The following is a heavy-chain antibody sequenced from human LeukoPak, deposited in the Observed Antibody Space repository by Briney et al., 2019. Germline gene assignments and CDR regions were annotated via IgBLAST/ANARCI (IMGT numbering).Heavy chain of an antibody. CDR3: TAGRRYSLFDY. CDR2: FEPGDGGR. J-gene: IGHJ4*02. CDR1: GYTLTELS. Sequence: GASVKVSCNVSGYTLTELSLHWVRQAPGKGLEWMGGFEPGDGGRLYAQNFQGRVTTTEDTSTDTAYMELSSLSSEDTAVYYCTAGRRYSLFDYWGQGTLVIVSS. V-gene: IGHV1-24*01. D-gene: IGHD5-18*01.